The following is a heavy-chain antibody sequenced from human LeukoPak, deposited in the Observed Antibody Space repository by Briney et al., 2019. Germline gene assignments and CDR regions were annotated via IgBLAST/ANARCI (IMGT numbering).Heavy chain of an antibody. CDR1: GYTFTSYA. D-gene: IGHD1-26*01. V-gene: IGHV1-3*01. Sequence: ASVKVSCKASGYTFTSYAMHWVRQAPGQRLEWMGWINAGNGNTKYSQKFQGRVTITRDTSASTAYIELSSLRSEDTAVYYCARDSTVGATDYFDYWGQGTLVTVSS. CDR3: ARDSTVGATDYFDY. CDR2: INAGNGNT. J-gene: IGHJ4*02.